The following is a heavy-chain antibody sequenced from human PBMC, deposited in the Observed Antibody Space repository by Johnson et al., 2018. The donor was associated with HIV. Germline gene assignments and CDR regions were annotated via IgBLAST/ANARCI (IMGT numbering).Heavy chain of an antibody. CDR2: IKQDGSEK. J-gene: IGHJ3*02. CDR1: QFTFSRYD. CDR3: ARAGLDAFDI. Sequence: VQLVESGGGVVRPGGSLRLSCAASQFTFSRYDMNCVRQAPGKGLEWVANIKQDGSEKYYVDSVKGRFTISRDNAKNSLYLQMNSLRAEDTAVYYCARAGLDAFDIWGQGTMVTVSS. V-gene: IGHV3-7*02.